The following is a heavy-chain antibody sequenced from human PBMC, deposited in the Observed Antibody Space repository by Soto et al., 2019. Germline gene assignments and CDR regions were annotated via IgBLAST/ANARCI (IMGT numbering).Heavy chain of an antibody. V-gene: IGHV1-69*12. CDR1: GGTFDNYG. D-gene: IGHD3-16*01. J-gene: IGHJ2*01. CDR3: ATGDYVCGSRWGEWSFDL. Sequence: QVQLVQSGPEVKKPGSSVKVSCKASGGTFDNYGFTWVRQARGQGLEWMGGIIPIFHTTGYAHKFQGRVTITADESTSTVYMELSSLRSDDTAVYYCATGDYVCGSRWGEWSFDLWGRGTLVTVSS. CDR2: IIPIFHTT.